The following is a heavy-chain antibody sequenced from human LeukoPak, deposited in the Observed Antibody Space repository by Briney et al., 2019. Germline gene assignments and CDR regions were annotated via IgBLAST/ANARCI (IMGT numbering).Heavy chain of an antibody. Sequence: SVKVSCKASGGTFSCYAISWVRQAPGQGLEWMGRIIPILGIANYAQKFQGRVTFTADKSTSTAYMELSSLRSEDTAVYYCASTPPLYCSGGSCYAEYFQHWGQGTLVTVSS. CDR1: GGTFSCYA. CDR2: IIPILGIA. V-gene: IGHV1-69*04. J-gene: IGHJ1*01. CDR3: ASTPPLYCSGGSCYAEYFQH. D-gene: IGHD2-15*01.